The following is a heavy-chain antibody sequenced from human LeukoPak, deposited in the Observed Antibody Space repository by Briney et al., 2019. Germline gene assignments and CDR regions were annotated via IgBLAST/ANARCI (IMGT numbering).Heavy chain of an antibody. CDR3: AKARRLGSDWDKDAFDI. Sequence: TGGSLRLSCAASGFTFSIYGMTWVRQAPGKGLEWVSVFSAETGNTYYADSVKGRFTISRDNSKNTLYLQITSLRAEDTAVYYWAKARRLGSDWDKDAFDIWGQGTMVTVSS. CDR2: FSAETGNT. J-gene: IGHJ3*02. D-gene: IGHD6-19*01. V-gene: IGHV3-23*01. CDR1: GFTFSIYG.